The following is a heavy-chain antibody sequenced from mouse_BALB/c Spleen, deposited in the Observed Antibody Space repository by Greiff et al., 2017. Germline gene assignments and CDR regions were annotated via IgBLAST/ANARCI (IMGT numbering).Heavy chain of an antibody. CDR2: ISSGGSYT. CDR1: GFTFSSYA. J-gene: IGHJ2*01. CDR3: ARGGEDFDY. Sequence: EVKLVESGGGLVKPGGSLKLSCAASGFTFSSYAMSWVRQSPEKRLEWVAEISSGGSYTYYPDTVTGRFTISRDNAKNTLYLEMSSLRSEDTAMYYCARGGEDFDYWGQGTTLTVSS. V-gene: IGHV5-9-4*01.